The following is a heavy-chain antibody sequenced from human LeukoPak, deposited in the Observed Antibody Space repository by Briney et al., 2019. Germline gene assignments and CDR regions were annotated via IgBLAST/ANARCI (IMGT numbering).Heavy chain of an antibody. Sequence: GGSLRLSCAASGFTFSRYGMHWVRQAPGKGLEWVSVIWYDGSKKYYADSVKGRFTISRANSNNTLYLQVNSLRAEDTAVYYCARANYGSGSNSYYDLDVWGQGTTVTVSS. CDR3: ARANYGSGSNSYYDLDV. V-gene: IGHV3-33*01. CDR2: IWYDGSKK. D-gene: IGHD3-10*01. J-gene: IGHJ6*02. CDR1: GFTFSRYG.